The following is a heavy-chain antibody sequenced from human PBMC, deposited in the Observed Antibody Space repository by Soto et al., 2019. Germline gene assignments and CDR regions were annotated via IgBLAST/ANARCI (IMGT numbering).Heavy chain of an antibody. Sequence: SETLSLTCAVYGGSFSGYYWSWIRQPPGKGLEWIGEINHSGSTNYNPSLKSRVTISVDTSKNQFSLKLSSVTAADTAVYYCARGRVVRGAHITRTYYYYMDVWGKGTTVTVSS. J-gene: IGHJ6*03. CDR1: GGSFSGYY. D-gene: IGHD3-10*01. CDR2: INHSGST. V-gene: IGHV4-34*01. CDR3: ARGRVVRGAHITRTYYYYMDV.